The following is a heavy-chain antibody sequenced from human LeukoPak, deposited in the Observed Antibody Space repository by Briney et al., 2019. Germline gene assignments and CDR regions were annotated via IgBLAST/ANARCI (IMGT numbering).Heavy chain of an antibody. J-gene: IGHJ6*03. CDR2: IYYSGST. CDR1: GGSISSSSYY. D-gene: IGHD3-10*01. CDR3: ARSYYYGSGSRQWYMDV. Sequence: SETLSLTCTVSGGSISSSSYYWGWIRQPPGKGLEWIGSIYYSGSTYYNPSLKSRVTVSVDTSKNQFSLKLSSVTAADTAVYYCARSYYYGSGSRQWYMDVWGKGTTVTISS. V-gene: IGHV4-39*07.